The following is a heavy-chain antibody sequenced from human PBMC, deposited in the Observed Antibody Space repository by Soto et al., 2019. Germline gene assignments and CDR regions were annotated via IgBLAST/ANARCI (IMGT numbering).Heavy chain of an antibody. V-gene: IGHV1-18*01. Sequence: ASVKVSCKASGYTFTSYGISWVRQSPGQGLEWMGWISAYNGNTNYAQKLQGRVTMTTDTSTSTAYMELRSLRSDDTAVYYCARGGYSYFDWLSYYYMDVWGKGTTVTLSS. D-gene: IGHD3-9*01. CDR3: ARGGYSYFDWLSYYYMDV. CDR1: GYTFTSYG. J-gene: IGHJ6*03. CDR2: ISAYNGNT.